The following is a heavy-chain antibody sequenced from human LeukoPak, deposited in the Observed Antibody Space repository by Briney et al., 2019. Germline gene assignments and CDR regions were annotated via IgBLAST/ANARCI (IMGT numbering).Heavy chain of an antibody. J-gene: IGHJ4*02. CDR3: ASLAGGSSGGYFDY. CDR1: GFTFSSYS. CDR2: ISSSSSTI. Sequence: GGSLRLSCAASGFTFSSYSMNWVRQAPGKGLEGVSYISSSSSTIYYADSVKGRFTISRDNAKNSLYLQMNSLRAEDTAVYYCASLAGGSSGGYFDYWGQGTLVTVSS. D-gene: IGHD6-6*01. V-gene: IGHV3-48*01.